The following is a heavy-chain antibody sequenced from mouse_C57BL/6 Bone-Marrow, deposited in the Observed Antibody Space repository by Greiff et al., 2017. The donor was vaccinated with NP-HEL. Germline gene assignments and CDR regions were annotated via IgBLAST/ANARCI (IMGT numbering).Heavy chain of an antibody. V-gene: IGHV3-6*01. J-gene: IGHJ3*01. Sequence: DVQLQESGPGLVKPSQSLSLTCSVTGYSITSGYYWNWIRQFPGNKLEWMGYISYDGSNNYNPSLKNRISITRDTSKNQFFLKLNSVTTEDTATYYCARPDYYYGSAWFAYWGQGTLVTVSA. D-gene: IGHD1-1*01. CDR1: GYSITSGYY. CDR3: ARPDYYYGSAWFAY. CDR2: ISYDGSN.